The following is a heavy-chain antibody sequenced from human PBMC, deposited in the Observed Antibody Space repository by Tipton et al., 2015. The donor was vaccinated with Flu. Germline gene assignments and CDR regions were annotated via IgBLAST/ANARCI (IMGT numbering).Heavy chain of an antibody. J-gene: IGHJ4*02. V-gene: IGHV3-21*01. CDR3: ARTRWLQLEGHPLVGY. CDR1: GFTFSSYS. Sequence: CAASGFTFSSYSMNWVRQAPGKGPEWVSSISSSSSYIYYADSVKGRFTISRDNAKNSLYLQMNSLRAEDTAVYYCARTRWLQLEGHPLVGYWGQGTLVTVSS. CDR2: ISSSSSYI. D-gene: IGHD5-24*01.